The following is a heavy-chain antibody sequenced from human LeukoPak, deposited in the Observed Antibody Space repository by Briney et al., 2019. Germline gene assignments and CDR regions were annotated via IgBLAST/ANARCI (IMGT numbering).Heavy chain of an antibody. Sequence: PSETLSLTCAVYGGSFSGYYWSWIRQPPGKGLEWIGEINHSGSTNYNPSLKSRVTISVDTSKNQFSLKLSSVTAADTAVYDCASSGIAAAGTDYWGQGTLVTVSS. J-gene: IGHJ4*02. CDR3: ASSGIAAAGTDY. V-gene: IGHV4-34*01. CDR1: GGSFSGYY. D-gene: IGHD6-13*01. CDR2: INHSGST.